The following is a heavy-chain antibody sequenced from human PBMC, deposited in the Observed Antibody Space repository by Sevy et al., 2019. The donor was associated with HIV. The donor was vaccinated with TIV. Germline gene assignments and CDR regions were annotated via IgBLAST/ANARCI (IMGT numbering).Heavy chain of an antibody. CDR3: ARARITMVQGVIIPDYHYGMDV. D-gene: IGHD3-10*01. CDR2: IIPIFGTA. CDR1: GGTFSSYA. Sequence: ASVKVSCKASGGTFSSYAISWVRQAPGQGLEWMGGIIPIFGTANYAQKFQGRVTITADESTSTAYMELSSLRSEDTAVYYCARARITMVQGVIIPDYHYGMDVWGQGTTVTVSS. J-gene: IGHJ6*02. V-gene: IGHV1-69*13.